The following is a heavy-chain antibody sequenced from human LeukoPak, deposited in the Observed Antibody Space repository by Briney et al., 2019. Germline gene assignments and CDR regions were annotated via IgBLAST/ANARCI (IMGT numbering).Heavy chain of an antibody. V-gene: IGHV4-39*07. J-gene: IGHJ4*02. D-gene: IGHD5-12*01. CDR3: ARDHSGYPGGLFDY. CDR1: GGSMTAGDYY. CDR2: TS. Sequence: PSETLSLTCTVSGGSMTAGDYYWGWVRQPPGTGLQWIATSYQGASLKSRVTISLDTSKNQFSLRLTSVTAADTAVYYCARDHSGYPGGLFDYWGQGTLVTVSS.